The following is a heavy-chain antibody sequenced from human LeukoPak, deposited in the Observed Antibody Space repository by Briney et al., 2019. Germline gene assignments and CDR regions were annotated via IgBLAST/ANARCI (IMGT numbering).Heavy chain of an antibody. Sequence: PGGSLRLSCAASGFTFSSYAMHWVRQAPGKGLEWVAVISYDGSNKYYADSVKGRFTISRDNSKNTLYLQMNSLRAEDTAVYYCAKAMVRVLDYWGQGTLVTVSS. CDR1: GFTFSSYA. CDR2: ISYDGSNK. J-gene: IGHJ4*02. CDR3: AKAMVRVLDY. D-gene: IGHD3-10*01. V-gene: IGHV3-30*04.